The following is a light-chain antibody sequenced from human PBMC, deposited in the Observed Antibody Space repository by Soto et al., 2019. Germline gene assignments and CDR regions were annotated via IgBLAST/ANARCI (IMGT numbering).Light chain of an antibody. CDR2: EVN. CDR1: SSDVGGYNY. Sequence: QPVLTQPPSASGSPGQSVTISCTGTSSDVGGYNYVSWYQQHPGKAPKLMIYEVNKRPSGVPDRFSGSKSGNTASLTVSGLQAEDEADYYCSSYAGSNNFGYVFGTGTKLTVL. CDR3: SSYAGSNNFGYV. V-gene: IGLV2-8*01. J-gene: IGLJ1*01.